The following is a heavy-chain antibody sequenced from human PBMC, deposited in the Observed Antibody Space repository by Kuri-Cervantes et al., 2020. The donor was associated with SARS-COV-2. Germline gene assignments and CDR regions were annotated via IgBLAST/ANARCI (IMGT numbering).Heavy chain of an antibody. CDR1: GCSISSYY. CDR3: ARAAAAGNIGGFDY. Sequence: SEPLSLTCTVSGCSISSYYWSWIRQPPGKGLEWIGYIYYSGSTNYNPSLKSRVTISVDTSKNQFSLKLSSVPAADTAVYYCARAAAAGNIGGFDYWGQGTLVTVSS. V-gene: IGHV4-59*01. CDR2: IYYSGST. J-gene: IGHJ4*02. D-gene: IGHD6-13*01.